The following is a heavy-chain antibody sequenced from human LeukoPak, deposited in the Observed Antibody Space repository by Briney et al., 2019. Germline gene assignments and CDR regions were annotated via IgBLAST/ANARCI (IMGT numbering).Heavy chain of an antibody. Sequence: PSATLSLTCTVSGGSISSYYWSWIRQPPGKGLEWIGYIYYSGSTNYNPSLKSRVTISVDTSKNQFSLKLSSVTAADTAVYYCARVKNYYDSSGYPYYFDYWGQGTLATVSS. CDR1: GGSISSYY. CDR2: IYYSGST. D-gene: IGHD3-22*01. J-gene: IGHJ4*02. V-gene: IGHV4-59*01. CDR3: ARVKNYYDSSGYPYYFDY.